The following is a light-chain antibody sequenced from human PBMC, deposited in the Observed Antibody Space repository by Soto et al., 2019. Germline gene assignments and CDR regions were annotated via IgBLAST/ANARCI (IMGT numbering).Light chain of an antibody. V-gene: IGKV1-27*01. CDR1: QGISNF. CDR2: GAS. CDR3: QRYDSVPFT. Sequence: IQMIQSPSSLSTSLGDRVTITCRASQGISNFLAWYQQKPGKVPSLLIYGASTLQSGVPSRFSGSGSGTDFTLAISNVQPEDVATYYCQRYDSVPFTFGGGTKVEIK. J-gene: IGKJ4*01.